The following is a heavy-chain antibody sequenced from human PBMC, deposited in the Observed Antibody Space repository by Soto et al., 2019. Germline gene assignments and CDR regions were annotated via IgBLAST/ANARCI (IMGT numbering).Heavy chain of an antibody. D-gene: IGHD3-10*01. CDR2: IRSKAYGGTT. CDR1: GFTFGDYA. V-gene: IGHV3-49*03. Sequence: PGGSLRLSCTASGFTFGDYAMSWFRQAPGKGLEWVGFIRSKAYGGTTEYAASVKGRFTISRDDSKSIAYLQMNSLKTEDTAVYYCTRGRVVRGVMGYYGMDVWGQGTTVTVS. CDR3: TRGRVVRGVMGYYGMDV. J-gene: IGHJ6*02.